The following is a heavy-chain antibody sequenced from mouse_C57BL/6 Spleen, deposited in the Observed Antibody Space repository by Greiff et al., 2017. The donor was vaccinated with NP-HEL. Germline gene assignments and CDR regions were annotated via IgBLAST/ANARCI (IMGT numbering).Heavy chain of an antibody. V-gene: IGHV1-82*01. D-gene: IGHD2-4*01. CDR2: IYPGAGDT. Sequence: VQLQQSGPELVKPGASVKISCKASGYAFSSSWMNWVKQRPGKGLEWIGRIYPGAGDTTYNGKFKGKATMTAYKSSSTAYMQLSGLTSEDSAVYFFQYYDYDVRAYWGEGALVTVSA. J-gene: IGHJ3*01. CDR1: GYAFSSSW. CDR3: QYYDYDVRAY.